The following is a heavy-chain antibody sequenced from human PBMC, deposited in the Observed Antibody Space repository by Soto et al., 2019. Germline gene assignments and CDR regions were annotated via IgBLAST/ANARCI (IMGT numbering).Heavy chain of an antibody. V-gene: IGHV3-48*02. D-gene: IGHD3-22*01. Sequence: PGGSLRLSCEASEFIFSDYNMNWFRQAPGKGLEWLSYINNAGKNIYYADSVRGRFTISRDNARNSLYLQMNRLRDDDTAVYYCARDDFDNTGTPIWGQGTLVTVSS. CDR3: ARDDFDNTGTPI. CDR1: EFIFSDYN. J-gene: IGHJ4*03. CDR2: INNAGKNI.